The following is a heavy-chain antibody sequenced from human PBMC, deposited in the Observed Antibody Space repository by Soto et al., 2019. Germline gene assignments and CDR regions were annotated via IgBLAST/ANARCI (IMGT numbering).Heavy chain of an antibody. CDR2: IYWNDDK. CDR1: GFSLRTSVVG. Sequence: SGPTLVNPTQTLTLTCIFSGFSLRTSVVGVGWIRQPPGRALEWLGFIYWNDDKRYSPSLKSRLTITKDTSKNQVVLTMTNIDPVDTATYYCAKSGSSGWYGWFDPWGQGTLVTVSS. J-gene: IGHJ5*02. D-gene: IGHD6-19*01. V-gene: IGHV2-5*01. CDR3: AKSGSSGWYGWFDP.